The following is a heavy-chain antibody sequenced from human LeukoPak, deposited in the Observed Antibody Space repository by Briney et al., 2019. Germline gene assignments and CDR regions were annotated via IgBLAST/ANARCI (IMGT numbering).Heavy chain of an antibody. V-gene: IGHV4-31*03. CDR3: AREDTAIDAFDI. CDR1: GGSISSGGYY. D-gene: IGHD5-18*01. J-gene: IGHJ3*02. CDR2: IYYSGST. Sequence: PSETLSLTCTVSGGSISSGGYYWSWIRQHPGKGLEWIGYIYYSGSTYYNPSLKSRVTISVDTSKNQFSLKLSSVTAADTAVYYCAREDTAIDAFDIWGQGTMVTVSS.